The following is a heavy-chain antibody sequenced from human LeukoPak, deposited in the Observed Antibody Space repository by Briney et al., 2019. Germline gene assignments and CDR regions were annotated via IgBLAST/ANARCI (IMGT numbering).Heavy chain of an antibody. CDR1: GFTVSSYY. Sequence: GGSLRLSCAASGFTVSSYYMSWVRQAPGKGLECVSVFHSGGSTYYADSVKGRFTISRDNSKNTLYLQMNSLRAEDTALYYCAKGSVYGDYYFDYWGQGTLVTVSS. J-gene: IGHJ4*02. CDR2: FHSGGST. V-gene: IGHV3-53*01. CDR3: AKGSVYGDYYFDY. D-gene: IGHD4-17*01.